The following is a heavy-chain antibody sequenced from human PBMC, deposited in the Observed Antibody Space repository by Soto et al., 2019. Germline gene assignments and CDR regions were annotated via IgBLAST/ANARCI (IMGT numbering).Heavy chain of an antibody. J-gene: IGHJ6*02. CDR3: ARDRPWPPNYHYYSMDV. Sequence: SETLSLTCTVSGGSISSGDNFWSWIRQHPGKGLEWIGYILYSGNTFYNPSLKSRLTISIDTSKNQFSLKLSSVTPADTAVYYCARDRPWPPNYHYYSMDVWGQGTAVTVSS. D-gene: IGHD1-1*01. CDR1: GGSISSGDNF. V-gene: IGHV4-31*03. CDR2: ILYSGNT.